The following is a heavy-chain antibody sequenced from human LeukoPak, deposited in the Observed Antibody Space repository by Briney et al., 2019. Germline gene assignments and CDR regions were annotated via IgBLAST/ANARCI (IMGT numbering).Heavy chain of an antibody. CDR2: ISYDGSNK. Sequence: PGGSLRLSCAASGFTFSSYGMHWVRQAPGKGLEWVAVISYDGSNKYYADSVKGRFTISRDNSKNTLYLQMNSLRAEDTAVYYCAKGREVDYWGQGTLVTVSS. D-gene: IGHD1-26*01. J-gene: IGHJ4*02. V-gene: IGHV3-30*18. CDR1: GFTFSSYG. CDR3: AKGREVDY.